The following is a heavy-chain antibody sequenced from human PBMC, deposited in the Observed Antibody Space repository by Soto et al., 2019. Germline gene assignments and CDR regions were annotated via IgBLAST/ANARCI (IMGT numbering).Heavy chain of an antibody. J-gene: IGHJ3*02. Sequence: GASVKVSCKASGYTFTSYGISWVRQAPGQGLERMGWISAYNGNTNYAQKLQGRVTMTTDTSTSTAYMELRSLRSDDTAVSYCARDPYYYDSSGSHDAFDIWGQGTMVTVSS. CDR1: GYTFTSYG. V-gene: IGHV1-18*04. D-gene: IGHD3-22*01. CDR2: ISAYNGNT. CDR3: ARDPYYYDSSGSHDAFDI.